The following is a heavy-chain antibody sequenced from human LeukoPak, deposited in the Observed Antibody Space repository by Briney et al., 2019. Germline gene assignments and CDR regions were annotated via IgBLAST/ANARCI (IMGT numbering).Heavy chain of an antibody. CDR2: MNPNSGNT. Sequence: AASVKVSCKASGYTFSSNDINWVRQATGQGLEWMGWMNPNSGNTAYAQKFQGRVTMTRDTSISTAYIELSGLRSDDTAVYYCAKVGTSRGNWFDPWGQGTLVTVSS. V-gene: IGHV1-8*01. CDR1: GYTFSSND. J-gene: IGHJ5*02. CDR3: AKVGTSRGNWFDP.